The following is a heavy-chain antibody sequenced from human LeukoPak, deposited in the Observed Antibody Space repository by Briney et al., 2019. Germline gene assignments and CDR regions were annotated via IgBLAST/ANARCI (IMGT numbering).Heavy chain of an antibody. Sequence: PSETLSLTCAVYGGSFSGYYWSWIRQPPGKGLEWIGSIYYSGSTYYNPSLKSRVTISVDTSKNQFSLKLSSVTAADTAVYYCARETRSCYDYWGQGTLVTVSS. CDR3: ARETRSCYDY. D-gene: IGHD2-15*01. CDR2: IYYSGST. V-gene: IGHV4-34*01. CDR1: GGSFSGYY. J-gene: IGHJ4*02.